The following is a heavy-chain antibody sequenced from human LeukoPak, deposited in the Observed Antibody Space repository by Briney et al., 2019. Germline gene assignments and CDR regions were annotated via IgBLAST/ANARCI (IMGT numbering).Heavy chain of an antibody. J-gene: IGHJ3*01. D-gene: IGHD2-2*01. CDR2: ISYDGSNK. V-gene: IGHV3-30-3*01. Sequence: PGRSLRLSCAASGFTFSSYAMHWVRQAPGKGLEWVAVISYDGSNKYCADSVKGRFTISRDNSKNTLYLQMNSLRSEDTAVYYCTNTPATLEAWGQGTMVTVSS. CDR3: TNTPATLEA. CDR1: GFTFSSYA.